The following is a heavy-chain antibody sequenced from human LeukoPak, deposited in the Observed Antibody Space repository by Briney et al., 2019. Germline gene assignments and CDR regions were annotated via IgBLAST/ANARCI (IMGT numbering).Heavy chain of an antibody. D-gene: IGHD2-2*01. CDR3: ARGPDIVVVPADYLNFDY. CDR2: ISYSGIT. Sequence: SETLSLICTVSGGSISSDYWSWIRQPPGKGLEWIGYISYSGITNYNPSLKSRVTISVDTSKNQFSLKLSSVTAADTAVYYCARGPDIVVVPADYLNFDYWGQGTLVTVSS. CDR1: GGSISSDY. V-gene: IGHV4-59*08. J-gene: IGHJ4*02.